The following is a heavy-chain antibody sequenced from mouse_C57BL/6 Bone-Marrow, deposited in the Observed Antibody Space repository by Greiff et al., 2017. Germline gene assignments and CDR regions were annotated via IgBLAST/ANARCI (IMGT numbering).Heavy chain of an antibody. J-gene: IGHJ4*01. CDR1: GYTFTSYW. CDR2: IDPNSGGT. D-gene: IGHD5-1*01. Sequence: QVQLQQPGAELVKPGASVKLSCKASGYTFTSYWMHWVKQRPGRGREWIGRIDPNSGGTKYNEKFKSKATLTVDKPSRTSYMQLSSLTSEDSAVYYCARGRSNYYAMDYWGQGTSVTVSS. V-gene: IGHV1-72*01. CDR3: ARGRSNYYAMDY.